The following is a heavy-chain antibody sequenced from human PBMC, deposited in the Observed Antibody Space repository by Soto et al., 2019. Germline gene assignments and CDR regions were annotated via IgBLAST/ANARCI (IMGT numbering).Heavy chain of an antibody. CDR1: RGSISHYY. Sequence: ETLSLTCTVSRGSISHYYWSWIRQPAGKGLEWIGRIDTTGSTNTSPSLRSRVTMSLDTSKNQFSLKLTSVTAADTAVYYCARDNSAGFDYWGQGTLVTVSS. J-gene: IGHJ4*02. CDR2: IDTTGST. CDR3: ARDNSAGFDY. V-gene: IGHV4-4*07. D-gene: IGHD3-10*01.